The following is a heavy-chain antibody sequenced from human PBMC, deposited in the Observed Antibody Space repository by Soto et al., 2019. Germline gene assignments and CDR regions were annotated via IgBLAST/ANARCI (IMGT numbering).Heavy chain of an antibody. CDR1: GWSFSGYY. Sequence: PXETLSLTCAVYGWSFSGYYWSWIRQPPGKGLDWIGEINHSGSTNYNPSLKSRVTISVDTSKNQFSLKLSSVTAADTAVYYCARAYYDSSGYCDYWGQGTLVTVSS. D-gene: IGHD3-22*01. CDR2: INHSGST. J-gene: IGHJ4*02. V-gene: IGHV4-34*01. CDR3: ARAYYDSSGYCDY.